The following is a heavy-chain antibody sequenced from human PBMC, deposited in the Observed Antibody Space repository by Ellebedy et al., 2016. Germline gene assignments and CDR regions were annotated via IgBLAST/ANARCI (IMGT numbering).Heavy chain of an antibody. Sequence: GGSLRLXXSASGFSFSNYVMHWVRQAPGKGLEYVSGISSNGGSTYYTDSVKGRFTISRDNSKNTLYLQMNSLRAEDTAVYYCARDPDSSGWYGDYGMDVWGQGTTVTVSS. CDR3: ARDPDSSGWYGDYGMDV. D-gene: IGHD6-19*01. CDR1: GFSFSNYV. J-gene: IGHJ6*02. CDR2: ISSNGGST. V-gene: IGHV3-64*04.